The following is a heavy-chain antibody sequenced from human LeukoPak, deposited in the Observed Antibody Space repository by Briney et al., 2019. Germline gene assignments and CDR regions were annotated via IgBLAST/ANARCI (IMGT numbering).Heavy chain of an antibody. Sequence: GGSLRLSCAASGFTFSSYSMNWVRQAPGKGLEWVSYISSSSSTIYYADSVKGRFTISRDNAKNSLYLQMSSLRAEDTAVYYCVRDYGVTNGGFDYWGQGTLVTVSS. CDR3: VRDYGVTNGGFDY. CDR1: GFTFSSYS. J-gene: IGHJ4*02. CDR2: ISSSSSTI. V-gene: IGHV3-48*01. D-gene: IGHD7-27*01.